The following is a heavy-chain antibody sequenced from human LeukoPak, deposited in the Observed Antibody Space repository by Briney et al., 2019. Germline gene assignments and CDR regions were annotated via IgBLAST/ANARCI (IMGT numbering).Heavy chain of an antibody. CDR1: GYTFTSYG. V-gene: IGHV1-18*01. D-gene: IGHD3-22*01. Sequence: GASVKVSCKASGYTFTSYGISWVRQAPGQGLEWMGWISAYNGNTNYAQKLQGRVTMTTDTSTSTAYMELRSLRSDDTAVYYCARDRGLEYYYDSSGYADAFDIWGQGTMVTVPS. CDR2: ISAYNGNT. J-gene: IGHJ3*02. CDR3: ARDRGLEYYYDSSGYADAFDI.